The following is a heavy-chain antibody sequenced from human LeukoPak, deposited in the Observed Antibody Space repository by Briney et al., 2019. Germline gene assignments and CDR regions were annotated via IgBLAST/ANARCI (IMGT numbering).Heavy chain of an antibody. V-gene: IGHV1-2*06. D-gene: IGHD5-18*01. J-gene: IGHJ4*02. CDR1: GYTFTPFY. CDR3: ATSSEGGYSYGSDIDY. CDR2: INPNSGGT. Sequence: ASVKVSCKASGYTFTPFYMYWVRQAPGQGLECMGRINPNSGGTNYAQKFQGRGTMTRDTSISTAYMELSRLRSDDTAVYYCATSSEGGYSYGSDIDYWGQGTLVTVSS.